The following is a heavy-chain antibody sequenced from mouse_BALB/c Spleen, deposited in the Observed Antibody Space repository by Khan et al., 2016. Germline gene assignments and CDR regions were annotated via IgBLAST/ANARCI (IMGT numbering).Heavy chain of an antibody. Sequence: QIQLVQSGPELKRPGKTVKISCKASGYTFTNYGINWVKQAPGKGLKWMGWINTYSGESTYADDFKGRFAFSLETSANTAYLQINNLKNEDTATYFYARDRYYYGSSRYFDFWGAGTTVTVSS. CDR1: GYTFTNYG. D-gene: IGHD1-1*01. CDR3: ARDRYYYGSSRYFDF. J-gene: IGHJ1*01. CDR2: INTYSGES. V-gene: IGHV9-3-1*01.